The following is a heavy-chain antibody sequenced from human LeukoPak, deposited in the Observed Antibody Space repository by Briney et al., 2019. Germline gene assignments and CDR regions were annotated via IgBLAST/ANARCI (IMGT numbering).Heavy chain of an antibody. J-gene: IGHJ4*02. CDR3: ARGCGGSCYSYFDY. V-gene: IGHV3-33*01. D-gene: IGHD2-15*01. CDR2: IWYDGSNK. CDR1: GFTFSSYG. Sequence: PGGSLRLSCAASGFTFSSYGMHWVRQAPGKGLEWVAVIWYDGSNKYYADSVKGRFTISRDNSKNTLYLQMNSLGAEDTAVYYCARGCGGSCYSYFDYWGQGTLVTVSS.